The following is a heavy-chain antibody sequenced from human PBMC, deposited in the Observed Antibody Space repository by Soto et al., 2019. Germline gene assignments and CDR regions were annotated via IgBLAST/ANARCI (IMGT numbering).Heavy chain of an antibody. CDR3: ARAGTYHSWGSYWYNSGYSGMDG. Sequence: ASGERSCRASGYTFSSYGISWVRQAPGQGLEGMGWISAYNGNTNYAQKVQGRVTMATDTSTSTAYVVLRSLRSDETAVYYCARAGTYHSWGSYWYNSGYSGMDGWGQGTT. J-gene: IGHJ6*02. D-gene: IGHD3-16*01. CDR1: GYTFSSYG. CDR2: ISAYNGNT. V-gene: IGHV1-18*04.